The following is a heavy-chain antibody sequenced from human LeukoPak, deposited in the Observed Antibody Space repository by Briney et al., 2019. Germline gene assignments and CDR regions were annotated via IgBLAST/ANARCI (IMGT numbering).Heavy chain of an antibody. D-gene: IGHD1-1*01. CDR3: ARVRYGCYYMDV. Sequence: SETLSLTCTVSGGSISSYYWSWIRQPPGKGLEWIGYIYYRGSTNYNPSLKSRVTISVDTSKNQFSLKLSSVTAADTAVYYCARVRYGCYYMDVWGKGTTVTVSS. V-gene: IGHV4-59*01. CDR2: IYYRGST. J-gene: IGHJ6*03. CDR1: GGSISSYY.